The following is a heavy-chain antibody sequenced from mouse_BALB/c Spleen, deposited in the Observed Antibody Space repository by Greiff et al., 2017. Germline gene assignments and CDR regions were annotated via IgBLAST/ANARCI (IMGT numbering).Heavy chain of an antibody. V-gene: IGHV14-3*02. J-gene: IGHJ2*01. CDR2: IDPANGNT. CDR3: ARGEDLWPDY. CDR1: GFNIKDTY. Sequence: EVQRVESGAELVKPGASVKLSCTASGFNIKDTYMHWVKQRPEQGLEWIGRIDPANGNTKYDPKFQGKATITADTSSNTAYLQLSSLTSEDTAVYYCARGEDLWPDYWGQGTTLTVSS. D-gene: IGHD1-1*01.